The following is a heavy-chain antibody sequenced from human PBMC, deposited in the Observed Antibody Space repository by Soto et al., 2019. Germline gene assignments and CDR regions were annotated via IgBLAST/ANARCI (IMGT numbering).Heavy chain of an antibody. CDR3: AREGVTGTTQGWFDP. J-gene: IGHJ5*02. CDR2: IIPIFGTA. D-gene: IGHD1-7*01. Sequence: ASVKVSCKASGGTFSSYAISWVRQAPGQGLEWMGGIIPIFGTANYAQKFQGRVTITADESTSTAYMELSSLRSEDTAVYYCAREGVTGTTQGWFDPWGQGTLVTVSS. CDR1: GGTFSSYA. V-gene: IGHV1-69*13.